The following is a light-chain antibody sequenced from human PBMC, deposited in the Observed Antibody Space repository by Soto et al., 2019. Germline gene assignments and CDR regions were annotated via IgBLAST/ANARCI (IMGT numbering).Light chain of an antibody. Sequence: QSALTQPASVSGSPGQSITISCTGTSSDVGGYNYVSWYQQHPGKAPKLMIYDVSNRPSGVSNRFSGSKSGNTASLTISGIQAEDEADYYCISFTSSSTLLVFGGGTKVTVL. CDR1: SSDVGGYNY. CDR2: DVS. CDR3: ISFTSSSTLLV. V-gene: IGLV2-14*01. J-gene: IGLJ2*01.